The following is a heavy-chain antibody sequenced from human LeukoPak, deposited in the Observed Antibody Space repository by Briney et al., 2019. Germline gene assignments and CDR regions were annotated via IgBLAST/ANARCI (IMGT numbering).Heavy chain of an antibody. V-gene: IGHV3-48*04. Sequence: GSLRLSCAASGFTFSSYSMNWVRQAPGKGLEWVSYISSSSGSMYYADSVKGRFTISRDNANNSLYLQMNSLRAEDTAVYYCARPAGGTKSYYFDYWGQGTLVTVSS. J-gene: IGHJ4*02. CDR3: ARPAGGTKSYYFDY. CDR1: GFTFSSYS. D-gene: IGHD1-7*01. CDR2: ISSSSGSM.